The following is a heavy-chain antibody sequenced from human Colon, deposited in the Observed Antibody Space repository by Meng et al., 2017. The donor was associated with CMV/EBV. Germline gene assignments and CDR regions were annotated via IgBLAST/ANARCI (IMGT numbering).Heavy chain of an antibody. D-gene: IGHD4-17*01. V-gene: IGHV3-33*06. CDR3: AKTVTTNYYYGMDV. CDR1: GFTFSSYG. CDR2: IWYDGSNK. J-gene: IGHJ6*02. Sequence: LSLTCAASGFTFSSYGMHWVRQAPGKGLEWVAVIWYDGSNKYYADSVKGRFTISRDNSKNTLYLQMNSLRAEDTAVYYCAKTVTTNYYYGMDVWGQGTTVTVSS.